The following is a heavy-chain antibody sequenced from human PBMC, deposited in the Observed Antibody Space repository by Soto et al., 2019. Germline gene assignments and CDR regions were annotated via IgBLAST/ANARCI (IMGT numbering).Heavy chain of an antibody. V-gene: IGHV3-15*01. CDR3: TTNPTTVKIFDY. D-gene: IGHD4-17*01. Sequence: GGSLRLSCAASGFTFSNAWMSWVRQAPGKGLEWVGRIKSKTDGGTTDYAAPVKGRFTISRDDSKNTLYLQMNSLKTEDTAVYSCTTNPTTVKIFDYGGQGTRVPVSS. CDR2: IKSKTDGGTT. J-gene: IGHJ4*02. CDR1: GFTFSNAW.